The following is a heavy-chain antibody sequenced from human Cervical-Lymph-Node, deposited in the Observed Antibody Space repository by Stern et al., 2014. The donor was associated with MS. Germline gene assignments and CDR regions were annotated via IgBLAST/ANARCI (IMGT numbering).Heavy chain of an antibody. Sequence: QVQLQESGPGLVKPSGTLSLTCDVSGGSISSSNWWNWVRQPPGKGLEWIGEIYHSGSTNYNPSLKSRVTISVDKSKNQFSLKLPSVTAADTAVYYCARGGDDFWRGWFDPWGQGSLVIVSS. D-gene: IGHD3-3*01. J-gene: IGHJ5*02. CDR1: GGSISSSNW. V-gene: IGHV4-4*02. CDR2: IYHSGST. CDR3: ARGGDDFWRGWFDP.